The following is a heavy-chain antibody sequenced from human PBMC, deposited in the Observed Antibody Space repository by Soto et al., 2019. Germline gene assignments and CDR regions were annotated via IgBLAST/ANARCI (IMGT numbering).Heavy chain of an antibody. Sequence: GASVKVSCKASGYTFTSYGISWVRQAPGQGLEWMGWISAYNGNTDYAQKFQGRVTMTRNTSISTAYMELSSLRSEDTAVYYCAREYNWNDPYYYYYMDVWGKGTTVTVSS. CDR2: ISAYNGNT. J-gene: IGHJ6*03. D-gene: IGHD1-1*01. CDR3: AREYNWNDPYYYYYMDV. CDR1: GYTFTSYG. V-gene: IGHV1-18*01.